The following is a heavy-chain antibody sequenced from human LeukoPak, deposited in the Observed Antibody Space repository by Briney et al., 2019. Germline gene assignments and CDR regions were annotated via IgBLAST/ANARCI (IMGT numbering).Heavy chain of an antibody. Sequence: ASVKVSCKASGYTFTGYYMHWVRQAPGQGLEWMGWINPNSGGTNYAQKFQGRVTMTRDTSISTAYMELSRLRSDDTAVYYCARVRRGSAHHDAFDIWGQGTMVTVSS. D-gene: IGHD1-26*01. V-gene: IGHV1-2*02. CDR2: INPNSGGT. CDR1: GYTFTGYY. CDR3: ARVRRGSAHHDAFDI. J-gene: IGHJ3*02.